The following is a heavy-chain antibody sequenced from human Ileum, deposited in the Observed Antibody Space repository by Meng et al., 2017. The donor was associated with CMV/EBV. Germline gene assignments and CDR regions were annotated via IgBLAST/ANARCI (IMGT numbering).Heavy chain of an antibody. D-gene: IGHD3-10*01. CDR2: VIPDGSGT. J-gene: IGHJ5*02. V-gene: IGHV3-74*01. CDR3: VAYYWKLPCHR. CDR1: GFTFSSSY. Sequence: GGSLRLSCAASGFTFSSSYMYWVRQVPGKGLVWVSRVIPDGSGTGYADAVKGRFTISRDNAKNTLYLQMSSLKVEDTAVYYCVAYYWKLPCHRWGQGTLVTVSS.